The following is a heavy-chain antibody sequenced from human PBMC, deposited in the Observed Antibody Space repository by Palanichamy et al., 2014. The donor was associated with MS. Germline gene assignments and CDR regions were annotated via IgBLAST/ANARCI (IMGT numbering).Heavy chain of an antibody. Sequence: QVQLQESGPGLVKPSETLSLTCTVSGGSISSYYWSWIRQPPGKGLEWIGYIYYSGSTNYNPSLKSRVTISVDTSKNQFFLKLSSVTAADTAVYYCARAIGYCSSTSCSALDYYYGMDVWGQGTTVTVSS. J-gene: IGHJ6*02. CDR3: ARAIGYCSSTSCSALDYYYGMDV. CDR1: GGSISSYY. CDR2: IYYSGST. D-gene: IGHD2-2*01. V-gene: IGHV4-59*01.